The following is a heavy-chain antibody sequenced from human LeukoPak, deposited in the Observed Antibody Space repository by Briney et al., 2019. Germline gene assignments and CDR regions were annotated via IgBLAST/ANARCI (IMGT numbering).Heavy chain of an antibody. V-gene: IGHV1-69*01. D-gene: IGHD5-18*01. CDR3: ARAPVAMVFHLPDY. Sequence: SVKVSCKASGGTFSSYAISWVRQAPGQGLEWMGGIIPIFGTANYAQKFPGRVTITADESTSTAYMELSSLRSEDTAVYYCARAPVAMVFHLPDYWGQGTLVTVSS. CDR1: GGTFSSYA. CDR2: IIPIFGTA. J-gene: IGHJ4*02.